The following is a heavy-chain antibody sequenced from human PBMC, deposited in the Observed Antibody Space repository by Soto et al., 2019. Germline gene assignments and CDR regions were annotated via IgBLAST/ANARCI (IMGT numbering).Heavy chain of an antibody. V-gene: IGHV4-34*01. CDR1: GGAFSGYY. Sequence: QVQLQQWGAGLLKPSETLSLTCAVYGGAFSGYYWSWIRQPPGKGLEWIGEINHSGSTNYNPSLKSRVTISVDTSTNQFSLRLSSVTAADTAVYYCARGRRTAVTIDYWGQGTLVTVPS. J-gene: IGHJ4*02. CDR3: ARGRRTAVTIDY. CDR2: INHSGST. D-gene: IGHD4-17*01.